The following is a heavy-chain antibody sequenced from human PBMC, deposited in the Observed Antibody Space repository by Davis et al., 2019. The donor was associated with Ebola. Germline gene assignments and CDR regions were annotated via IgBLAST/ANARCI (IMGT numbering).Heavy chain of an antibody. J-gene: IGHJ3*02. Sequence: ASVKVSCKASGYTFTSHGISWVRQAPGQGLEWMGWISAYNGNTNYAQKLQGRVTMTTDTSTSTAHMELRSLRSDDTAVYYCARGGRVYRSSWYTSGGFDIWGQGTMITVSS. CDR3: ARGGRVYRSSWYTSGGFDI. V-gene: IGHV1-18*01. CDR2: ISAYNGNT. D-gene: IGHD6-13*01. CDR1: GYTFTSHG.